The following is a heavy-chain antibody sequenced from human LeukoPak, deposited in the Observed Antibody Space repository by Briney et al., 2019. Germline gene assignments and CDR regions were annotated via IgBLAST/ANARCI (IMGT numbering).Heavy chain of an antibody. J-gene: IGHJ4*02. CDR1: GFTFSSYG. V-gene: IGHV3-30*02. CDR2: IRYDGSNK. Sequence: GGSLRLSCAASGFTFSSYGMHWVRQAPGKGLEWVAFIRYDGSNKYYADSVRGRFTISRDNSKNTLYLQMNSLRAEDTAVYYCAKDAVRGVGDFDYWGQGTLVTVSS. D-gene: IGHD3-10*01. CDR3: AKDAVRGVGDFDY.